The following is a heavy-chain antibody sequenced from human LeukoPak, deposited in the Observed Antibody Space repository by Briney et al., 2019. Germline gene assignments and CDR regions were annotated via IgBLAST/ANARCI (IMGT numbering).Heavy chain of an antibody. V-gene: IGHV3-30*04. J-gene: IGHJ5*02. CDR1: GFTFSSYA. CDR2: ISYDGSNK. CDR3: ARDNAVGLWFGELFRSCWFDP. Sequence: PGRSLRLSCAASGFTFSSYAMHWVRQAPGKGLEWVAVISYDGSNKYYADSVKGRFTISRDNSKNTLYLQMNSLRAEGTAVYYCARDNAVGLWFGELFRSCWFDPWGQGSLVTVSS. D-gene: IGHD3-10*01.